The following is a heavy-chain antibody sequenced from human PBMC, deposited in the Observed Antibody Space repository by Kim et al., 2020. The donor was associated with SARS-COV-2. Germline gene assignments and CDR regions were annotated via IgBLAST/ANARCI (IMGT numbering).Heavy chain of an antibody. Sequence: SETLSLTCTVSGGSISSYYLSWIRQPPGKGLEWIGYIYYSGSTNYNPSLKSRVTISVDTSKNQFSLKLSSVTAADTAVYYCARGGLNWNYGFWFDPWGQGTLVTVSS. J-gene: IGHJ5*02. CDR1: GGSISSYY. V-gene: IGHV4-59*01. D-gene: IGHD1-7*01. CDR3: ARGGLNWNYGFWFDP. CDR2: IYYSGST.